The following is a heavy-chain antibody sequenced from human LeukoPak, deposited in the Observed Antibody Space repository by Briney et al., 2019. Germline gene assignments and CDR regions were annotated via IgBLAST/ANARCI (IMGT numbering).Heavy chain of an antibody. Sequence: GGSLRLSCAASGFTFSSYAMSWVRQAPGKGLEWVSAISGSGGSTYYADSVKGRFTISRDNSKNTLYLQMNSLRAEDTAVYYCAKDTYYYGSGSFGEFDYWGQGTLVTVSS. CDR1: GFTFSSYA. D-gene: IGHD3-10*01. CDR2: ISGSGGST. CDR3: AKDTYYYGSGSFGEFDY. V-gene: IGHV3-23*01. J-gene: IGHJ4*02.